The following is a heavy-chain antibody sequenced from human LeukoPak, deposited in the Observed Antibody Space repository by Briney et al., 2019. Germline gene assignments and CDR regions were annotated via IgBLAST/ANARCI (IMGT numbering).Heavy chain of an antibody. CDR3: AKAFLEREAYDYYMDV. Sequence: PGGSLRLSCAASVFSFSTYGMHWARQAPGKGLEWVAVIWYDESHKYYSDSVRGRFTISRDNSKKTVYLQMKSLRPQDTAVYYCAKAFLEREAYDYYMDVWGKGTTVTVSS. J-gene: IGHJ6*03. D-gene: IGHD1-1*01. CDR2: IWYDESHK. V-gene: IGHV3-33*06. CDR1: VFSFSTYG.